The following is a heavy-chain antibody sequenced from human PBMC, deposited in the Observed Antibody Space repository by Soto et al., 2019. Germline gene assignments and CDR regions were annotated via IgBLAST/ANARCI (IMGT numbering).Heavy chain of an antibody. D-gene: IGHD4-17*01. V-gene: IGHV5-51*01. CDR2: IYPGDSDT. J-gene: IGHJ6*02. CDR1: GYSFTSYW. CDR3: ARLLPYGDYDPSYGIDV. Sequence: PGESLKISCKGSGYSFTSYWIGWVRQMPGKGLEWMGIIYPGDSDTRYSPSFQGQVTISADKSISTAYLQWSSLKASDTAMYYCARLLPYGDYDPSYGIDVWGQRTTVTGSS.